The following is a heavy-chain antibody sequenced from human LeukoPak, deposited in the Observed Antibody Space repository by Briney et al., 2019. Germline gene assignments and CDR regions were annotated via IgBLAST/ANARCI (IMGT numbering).Heavy chain of an antibody. V-gene: IGHV3-21*01. Sequence: GGSLRLSCAASGFTFIAYSMNWVRQSPGKGLEWVSSISSSSAYIYYADSVEGRFTVSRDNAKNSLYLQMNSLRAEDTAVYYCAREKFYDSSGYDAFDIWGQGTMVTVSS. D-gene: IGHD3-22*01. J-gene: IGHJ3*02. CDR2: ISSSSAYI. CDR1: GFTFIAYS. CDR3: AREKFYDSSGYDAFDI.